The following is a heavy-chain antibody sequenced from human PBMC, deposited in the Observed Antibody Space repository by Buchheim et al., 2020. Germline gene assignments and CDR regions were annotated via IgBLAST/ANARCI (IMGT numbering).Heavy chain of an antibody. CDR2: INQDGSEK. CDR1: GFIFSSYW. D-gene: IGHD2-8*02. CDR3: ARGGICTGKKRGIDY. Sequence: EVQLVESGGGLVQPGGSLRLSCAASGFIFSSYWMSWVRQAPGKGLEWVANINQDGSEKYYVASVKGRFIISKDNAKNSLYLQMNSLRAEDTAVYYCARGGICTGKKRGIDYWGQGTL. J-gene: IGHJ4*02. V-gene: IGHV3-7*01.